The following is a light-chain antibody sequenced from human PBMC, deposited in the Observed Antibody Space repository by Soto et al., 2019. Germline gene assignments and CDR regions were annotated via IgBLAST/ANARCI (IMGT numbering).Light chain of an antibody. Sequence: EIVLTQSPATLSLSPGERATLSCRASQSVSSYLAWYQQKPGQPPRLLIYDASNRATGIPARFSGSGSGTDFTLTISSLVPEDFAVYYCQQRSNWQVTFGQGTRLEI. J-gene: IGKJ5*01. CDR2: DAS. CDR3: QQRSNWQVT. V-gene: IGKV3-11*01. CDR1: QSVSSY.